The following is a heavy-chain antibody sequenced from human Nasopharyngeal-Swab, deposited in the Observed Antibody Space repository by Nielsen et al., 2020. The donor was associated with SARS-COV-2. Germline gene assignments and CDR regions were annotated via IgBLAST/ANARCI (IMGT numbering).Heavy chain of an antibody. Sequence: GESLKISCAASGFTFSSSGMDWVRQAPGKGLEWVAVISYDGSNEYYGDSVKGRFTISRDNSKNTLYLQMNSLRVDDTAVYHCAKDVHGDYGGIDYWGQGILVTVSS. CDR1: GFTFSSSG. CDR2: ISYDGSNE. V-gene: IGHV3-30*18. CDR3: AKDVHGDYGGIDY. J-gene: IGHJ4*02. D-gene: IGHD4-17*01.